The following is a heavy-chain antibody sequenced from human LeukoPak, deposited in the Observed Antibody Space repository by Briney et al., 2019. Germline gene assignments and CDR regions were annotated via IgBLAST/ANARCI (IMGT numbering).Heavy chain of an antibody. Sequence: GGSLRLSCAASGFSFSGYGMHWVRQAPGKGLEWVGVISYEGLSAYYADSVKGRFTISRDNAKNSLYLQMNSLRAEDTAVYYCASSYCSSTSCFLGFDYWGQGTLVTVSS. V-gene: IGHV3-30*03. CDR3: ASSYCSSTSCFLGFDY. J-gene: IGHJ4*02. D-gene: IGHD2-2*01. CDR1: GFSFSGYG. CDR2: ISYEGLSA.